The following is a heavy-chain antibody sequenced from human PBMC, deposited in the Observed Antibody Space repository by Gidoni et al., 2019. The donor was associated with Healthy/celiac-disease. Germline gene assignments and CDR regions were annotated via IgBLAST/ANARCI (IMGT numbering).Heavy chain of an antibody. Sequence: EVQLVESGGGLVKPGGSLRLSCAASGFTFSNDWMSWVRQAPGKGLEWVGRIKSKTDGGTTDYAAPVKGRFTISRDDSKNTLYLQMNSLKTEDTAVYYCSRDPIPFEAVVAATMDVWGQGTTVTVSS. CDR1: GFTFSNDW. J-gene: IGHJ6*02. CDR3: SRDPIPFEAVVAATMDV. CDR2: IKSKTDGGTT. D-gene: IGHD2-15*01. V-gene: IGHV3-15*01.